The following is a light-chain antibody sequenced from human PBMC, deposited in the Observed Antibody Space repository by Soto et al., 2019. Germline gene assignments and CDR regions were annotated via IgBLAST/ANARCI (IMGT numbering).Light chain of an antibody. CDR2: EAF. V-gene: IGLV2-23*01. CDR1: SSDVGSDNV. Sequence: QSVLTQPASVSGSPGQSITISCTGTSSDVGSDNVVSWYQQYPGKAPQLMIYEAFKRPSEVSIRFSGSKSGNTASLTISGLQAEDEAEYHCCSHAGGDTYVFGTGTKVTVL. J-gene: IGLJ1*01. CDR3: CSHAGGDTYV.